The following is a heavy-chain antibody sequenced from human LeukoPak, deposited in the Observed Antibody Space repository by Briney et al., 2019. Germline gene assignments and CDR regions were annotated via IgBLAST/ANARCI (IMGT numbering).Heavy chain of an antibody. CDR3: ARDLGSSSWYELGWFDP. D-gene: IGHD6-13*01. Sequence: PSETLSLTCTVSGGSISSYYWSWIRQPPGKGLEWIGYIYYSGSTNYNPSLKSRVTISVDTSKNQFSLKLSSVTAADTAVYYRARDLGSSSWYELGWFDPWGQGTLVTVSS. CDR1: GGSISSYY. J-gene: IGHJ5*02. CDR2: IYYSGST. V-gene: IGHV4-59*01.